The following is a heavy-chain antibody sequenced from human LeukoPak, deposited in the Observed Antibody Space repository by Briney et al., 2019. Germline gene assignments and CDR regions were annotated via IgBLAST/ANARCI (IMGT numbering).Heavy chain of an antibody. Sequence: QPGGPLRLSCAASGFTFSSYWMTWVRQAPGKGLEWVAVIWYDGSNKYYADSVKGRFTISRDNSKNTLYLQMNSLRAEDTAVYYCAKDQEVVAITGSFDYWGQGTLVTVSS. J-gene: IGHJ4*02. V-gene: IGHV3-33*06. CDR3: AKDQEVVAITGSFDY. D-gene: IGHD5-12*01. CDR1: GFTFSSYW. CDR2: IWYDGSNK.